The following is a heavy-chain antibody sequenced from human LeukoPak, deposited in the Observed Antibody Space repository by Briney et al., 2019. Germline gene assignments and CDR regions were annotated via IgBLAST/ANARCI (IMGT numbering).Heavy chain of an antibody. D-gene: IGHD2-2*01. J-gene: IGHJ4*02. CDR1: GFTFSTYA. CDR2: IGGSGDNS. V-gene: IGHV3-23*01. Sequence: PGGSLRLSCAASGFTFSTYAMSWVRQAPGKGLEWVSGIGGSGDNSYYADSVEGRFTISRDNSKNTLYLQMNSLRAEDTAVYYCAKVGTGYCTSTSCPLMDHWGQGTLVSVSS. CDR3: AKVGTGYCTSTSCPLMDH.